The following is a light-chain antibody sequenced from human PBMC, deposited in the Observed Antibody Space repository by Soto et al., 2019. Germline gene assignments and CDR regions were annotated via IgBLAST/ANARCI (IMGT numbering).Light chain of an antibody. J-gene: IGLJ1*01. CDR3: CSSAPESTYV. Sequence: QSALAQPASVSGSPGQSITISCTGTSSDVGAYNSVSWYQQHPHRAPQVIIYKGTRRPSGVSNRFSGSTSGNAASLTISALQADEEADYFCCSSAPESTYVFGPGTKVTVL. CDR1: SSDVGAYNS. CDR2: KGT. V-gene: IGLV2-23*01.